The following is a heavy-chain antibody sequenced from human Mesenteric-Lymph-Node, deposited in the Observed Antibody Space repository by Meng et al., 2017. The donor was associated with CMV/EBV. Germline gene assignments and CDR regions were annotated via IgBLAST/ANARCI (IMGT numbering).Heavy chain of an antibody. V-gene: IGHV3-30*02. D-gene: IGHD4-11*01. J-gene: IGHJ4*02. CDR3: SRVSWFDNSAYIGF. Sequence: GESLKISCVVSGFSLSSYGIHWVRQAPGKGPEWVAFMRFDGRLELYEDSVKGRFSISRDISRDTVYLQMNSLRAEDTAVYYCSRVSWFDNSAYIGFWGQGTLVTVSS. CDR1: GFSLSSYG. CDR2: MRFDGRLE.